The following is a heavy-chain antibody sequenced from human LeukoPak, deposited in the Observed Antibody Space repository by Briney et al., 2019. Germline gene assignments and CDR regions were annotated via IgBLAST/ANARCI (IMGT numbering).Heavy chain of an antibody. Sequence: GGSLRLSCAASVFTFSICDMNWVRQAAGKGLEWVSYMSSSGSTIYYADSVKGRFTISRDNAKNSLYLQMNSLRAEDTAVYYCAREGQSSGWYYFDYWGQGTLVTVSS. CDR2: MSSSGSTI. D-gene: IGHD6-19*01. CDR3: AREGQSSGWYYFDY. J-gene: IGHJ4*02. V-gene: IGHV3-48*03. CDR1: VFTFSICD.